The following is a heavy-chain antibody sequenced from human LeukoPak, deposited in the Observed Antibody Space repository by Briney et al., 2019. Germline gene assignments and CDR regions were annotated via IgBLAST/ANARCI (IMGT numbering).Heavy chain of an antibody. Sequence: PGGSLRLSCAASGFTFSSYGMHWVRQAPGKGLEWVAVIWYDGSNKYYADSVKGRFTISRDNAKNSLYLQMNSLRAEDTAVYYCARVRGGYGMDVWGQGTTVTVSS. D-gene: IGHD3-16*01. J-gene: IGHJ6*02. CDR1: GFTFSSYG. CDR3: ARVRGGYGMDV. CDR2: IWYDGSNK. V-gene: IGHV3-33*01.